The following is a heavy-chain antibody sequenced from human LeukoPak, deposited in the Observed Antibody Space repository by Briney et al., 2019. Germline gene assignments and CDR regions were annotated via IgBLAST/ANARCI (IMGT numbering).Heavy chain of an antibody. J-gene: IGHJ4*02. Sequence: SETLSLTCTVSGGSISRSNYYWAWIRQPPGKGLEWIGSIFYSGSTYYNPSLKSRVTISVDTSKNQLSLELSSVTAADTAVYYCARPKSSGWWPFDYWGQGTLVTVSS. V-gene: IGHV4-39*01. D-gene: IGHD6-19*01. CDR1: GGSISRSNYY. CDR3: ARPKSSGWWPFDY. CDR2: IFYSGST.